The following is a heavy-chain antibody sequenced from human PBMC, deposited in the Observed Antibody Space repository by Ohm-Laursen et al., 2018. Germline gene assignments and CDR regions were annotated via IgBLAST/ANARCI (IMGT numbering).Heavy chain of an antibody. CDR2: IHHSGNT. V-gene: IGHV4-59*08. Sequence: GTLSLTCTVSGDSISNYFWSWFRQPPGKRLEWIAYIHHSGNTNYNPSLKSRITISADTSKNQVSLKLSSLTAADTAIYYCARHMTGSTYPLDTWGQGTLVTVSS. D-gene: IGHD3-9*01. CDR1: GDSISNYF. J-gene: IGHJ5*02. CDR3: ARHMTGSTYPLDT.